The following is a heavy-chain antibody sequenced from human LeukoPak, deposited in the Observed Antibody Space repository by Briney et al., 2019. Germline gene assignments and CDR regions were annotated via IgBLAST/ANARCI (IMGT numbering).Heavy chain of an antibody. J-gene: IGHJ4*02. CDR3: ARLRYSSGRYYFDY. CDR2: ISAYNGNT. D-gene: IGHD6-19*01. CDR1: GYTFTSYG. Sequence: ASVTVSCKASGYTFTSYGISWVRQAPGQGLEWMGWISAYNGNTNYAQKLQDRVTMTTDASTSTAYMELRSLRSDDTAVYYCARLRYSSGRYYFDYWGQGTLVTVSS. V-gene: IGHV1-18*01.